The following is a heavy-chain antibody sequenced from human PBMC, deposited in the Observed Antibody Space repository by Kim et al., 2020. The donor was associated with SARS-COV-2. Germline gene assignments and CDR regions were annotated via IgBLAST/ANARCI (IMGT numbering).Heavy chain of an antibody. D-gene: IGHD2-2*01. J-gene: IGHJ6*03. CDR1: GGSFSGYY. CDR3: ARGRQYCSSTSCYLRTAMARYYYYMDV. CDR2: INHSGST. V-gene: IGHV4-34*01. Sequence: SETLSLTCAVYGGSFSGYYWSWIRQPPGKGLEWIGEINHSGSTNYNPSLKSRVTISVDTSKNQFSLKLSSVTAADTAVYYCARGRQYCSSTSCYLRTAMARYYYYMDVWGKGTTITVSS.